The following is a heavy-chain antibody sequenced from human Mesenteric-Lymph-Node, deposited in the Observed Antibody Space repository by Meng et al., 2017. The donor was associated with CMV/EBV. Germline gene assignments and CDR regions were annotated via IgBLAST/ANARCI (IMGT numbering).Heavy chain of an antibody. D-gene: IGHD6-13*01. Sequence: GESLKISCAASGYTFSRYAMHWVRQAPGKGLEWVAVISYVETNKYYAASVKGRFTISRDNSKNTLYLQMNSLRAEDTAVYYCAKLSSTWLSEYFQHWGQGTLVTVSS. CDR2: ISYVETNK. J-gene: IGHJ1*01. V-gene: IGHV3-30*04. CDR3: AKLSSTWLSEYFQH. CDR1: GYTFSRYA.